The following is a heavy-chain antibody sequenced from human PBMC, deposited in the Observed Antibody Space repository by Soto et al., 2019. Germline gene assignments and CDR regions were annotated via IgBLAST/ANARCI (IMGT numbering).Heavy chain of an antibody. V-gene: IGHV4-34*01. CDR1: GGSFSGYY. CDR2: INHSGST. D-gene: IGHD3-10*01. J-gene: IGHJ5*02. CDR3: ARKTVEGSYYSGWFDP. Sequence: QVQLQQWGAGLLKPSETLSLTCAVYGGSFSGYYWSWIRQPPGKGLEWIGEINHSGSTNNNPSLKSRVTISVATSKNQVSLKLSSVTAADTAVYYCARKTVEGSYYSGWFDPWGQGTLVTVSS.